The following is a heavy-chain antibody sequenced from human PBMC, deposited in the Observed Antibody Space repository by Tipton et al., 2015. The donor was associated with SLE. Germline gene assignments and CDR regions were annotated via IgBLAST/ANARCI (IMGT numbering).Heavy chain of an antibody. CDR1: GFTFSSYG. V-gene: IGHV3-30*02. J-gene: IGHJ3*02. D-gene: IGHD6-19*01. Sequence: GSLRLSCAASGFTFSSYGMHWVRQAPGKGLEWVAFIRYDGSNKYYADSVKGRFTISRDNSKNTLYLQMNSLRAEDTAVYYCAKTRQWLGGHDAFDIWGQGTMVTVSS. CDR3: AKTRQWLGGHDAFDI. CDR2: IRYDGSNK.